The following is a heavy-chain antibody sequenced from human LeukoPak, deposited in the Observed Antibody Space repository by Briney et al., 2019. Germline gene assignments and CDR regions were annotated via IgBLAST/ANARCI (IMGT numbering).Heavy chain of an antibody. J-gene: IGHJ4*02. CDR1: GFTFSSYA. CDR2: ISYDGSNK. D-gene: IGHD4-17*01. Sequence: GGSLRLSCAASGFTFSSYAMHWVRQAPGKGLEWEAVISYDGSNKYYADSVKGRFTISRDNSKNTLYLQMNSLRAEDTAVYYCARGETTVTTDYWGQGTLVTVSS. CDR3: ARGETTVTTDY. V-gene: IGHV3-30*04.